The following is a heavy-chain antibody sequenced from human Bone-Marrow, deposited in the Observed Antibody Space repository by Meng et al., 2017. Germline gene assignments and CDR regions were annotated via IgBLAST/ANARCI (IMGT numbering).Heavy chain of an antibody. Sequence: QGQLVQAGAEVKKPGASVKVSCKPSGYNFPDYYIHWVRRAPGQGLEWMGRINPKSGDTHYAQKFQARVTMTGDTSISTAYMELSGLRSDDTAMYYCARDEDISAAGKLFGDYWGQGTPVTVSS. CDR1: GYNFPDYY. J-gene: IGHJ4*02. D-gene: IGHD6-25*01. CDR2: INPKSGDT. V-gene: IGHV1-2*06. CDR3: ARDEDISAAGKLFGDY.